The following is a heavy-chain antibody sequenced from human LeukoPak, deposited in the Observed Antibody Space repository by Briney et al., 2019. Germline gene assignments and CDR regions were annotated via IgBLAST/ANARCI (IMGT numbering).Heavy chain of an antibody. CDR2: IYTSGST. V-gene: IGHV4-61*02. CDR3: ARESNSMVPYYYYYMDV. J-gene: IGHJ6*03. CDR1: GGSISSGSYY. Sequence: SQTLSLTCTVSGGSISSGSYYWSWIRQPAGKGLERIGRIYTSGSTNHNPSLRSRVTISVDTSKNQFSLKVSSVTAADTAVYYCARESNSMVPYYYYYMDVWGKGTTVTVSS. D-gene: IGHD3-10*01.